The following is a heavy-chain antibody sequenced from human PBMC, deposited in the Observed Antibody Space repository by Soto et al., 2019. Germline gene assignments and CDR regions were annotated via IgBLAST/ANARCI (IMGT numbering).Heavy chain of an antibody. J-gene: IGHJ6*02. CDR2: IIPISETT. CDR1: GGTFSSYA. D-gene: IGHD2-2*01. CDR3: ATSQGSSTSLEIYYYYYYGMDV. Sequence: QVQLVQSGAEVKQPGSSVKVSCKASGGTFSSYAISWVRQAPGQGLEWMGGIIPISETTNYAQKFQGRVTITADESKSTAYMELSSLRSEDTAVYYCATSQGSSTSLEIYYYYYYGMDVWGQGTTVTVSS. V-gene: IGHV1-69*01.